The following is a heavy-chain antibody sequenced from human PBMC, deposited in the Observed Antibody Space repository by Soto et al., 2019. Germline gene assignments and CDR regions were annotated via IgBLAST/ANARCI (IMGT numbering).Heavy chain of an antibody. Sequence: QPGGSLRLSCAASGFTSSSYAMSWVRQAPGKGLEWVSAISGSGGSTYYADSVKGRFTISRDNSKNTLYLQMNSLRAEDTAVYYCASPTRQQLRPYYYGMDVWGQGTTVTVSS. D-gene: IGHD6-13*01. CDR3: ASPTRQQLRPYYYGMDV. CDR1: GFTSSSYA. CDR2: ISGSGGST. J-gene: IGHJ6*02. V-gene: IGHV3-23*01.